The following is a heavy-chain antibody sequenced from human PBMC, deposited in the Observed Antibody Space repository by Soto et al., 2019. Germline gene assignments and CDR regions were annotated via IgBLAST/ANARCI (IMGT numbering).Heavy chain of an antibody. CDR3: ARERTYQLSGDDALDI. Sequence: SSETLSLTCTVSGGSISNYNWNWIRQSAGKGLEWIGRIYSSGTTYYKSSLKSRVTMSVDTFSNQISLKLSSVTAADTAMYYCARERTYQLSGDDALDIWGLGTMVT. V-gene: IGHV4-4*07. J-gene: IGHJ3*02. CDR1: GGSISNYN. D-gene: IGHD2-2*01. CDR2: IYSSGTT.